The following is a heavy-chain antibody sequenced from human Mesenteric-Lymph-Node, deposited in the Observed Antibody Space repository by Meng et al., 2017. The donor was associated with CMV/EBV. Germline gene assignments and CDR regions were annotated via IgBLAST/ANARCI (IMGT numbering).Heavy chain of an antibody. CDR3: ARGRRVGATYDAFDI. J-gene: IGHJ3*02. Sequence: GESLKISCAASGFTFSSYEMNWVRQAPGKGLEWVSYISSSGSTIYYADSVKGRFTISRDNAKNSLYLQMNSLRAEDTAVYYCARGRRVGATYDAFDIWGQGTMVTVSS. V-gene: IGHV3-48*03. CDR2: ISSSGSTI. D-gene: IGHD1-26*01. CDR1: GFTFSSYE.